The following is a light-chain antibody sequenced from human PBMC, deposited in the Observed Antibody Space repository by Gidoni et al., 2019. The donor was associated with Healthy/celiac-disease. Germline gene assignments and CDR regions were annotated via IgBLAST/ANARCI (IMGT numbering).Light chain of an antibody. CDR1: QSVSSY. J-gene: IGKJ4*01. CDR2: DAS. Sequence: EVVFTHSPATLSLSPGERATLSCRASQSVSSYLAWYQQKPGQAPRLLIYDASNRATGIPARFSGSGSGTDFTLTISSLEPEDFAVYYCQQSSNWPPLTFGGGTKVEIK. V-gene: IGKV3-11*01. CDR3: QQSSNWPPLT.